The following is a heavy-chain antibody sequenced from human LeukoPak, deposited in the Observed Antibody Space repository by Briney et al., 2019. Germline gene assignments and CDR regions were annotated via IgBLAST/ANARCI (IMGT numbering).Heavy chain of an antibody. D-gene: IGHD2-15*01. CDR2: IYKGGST. V-gene: IGHV3-53*01. CDR1: GLTFSNYS. J-gene: IGHJ4*02. Sequence: RGWSLTLSCAGSGLTFSNYSMRWLRPPGGRGREGVAVIYKGGSTYYADSVKGRFTISRDNSKNTLYLQMNSLRAEDTAVYYCARGRGGFYYFDYWGQGTLVTVSS. CDR3: ARGRGGFYYFDY.